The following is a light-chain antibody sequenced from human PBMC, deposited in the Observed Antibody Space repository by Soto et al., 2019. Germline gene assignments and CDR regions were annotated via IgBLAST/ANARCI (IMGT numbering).Light chain of an antibody. CDR1: NIGSKS. Sequence: SSELTQPPSVSVAPGKTARITCGGNNIGSKSGHWYQQKPGQAPVLVIYYDSDRPSGIPERFAGSNAGNTATLTISRVADGEEDDYYWQVWDSRRGEVFGGGTKVTVL. J-gene: IGLJ2*01. CDR2: YDS. CDR3: QVWDSRRGEV. V-gene: IGLV3-21*04.